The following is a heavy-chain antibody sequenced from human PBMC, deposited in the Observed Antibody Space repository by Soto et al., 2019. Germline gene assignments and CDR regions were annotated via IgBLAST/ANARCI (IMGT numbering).Heavy chain of an antibody. Sequence: TSETLSLTCTVSGGSISSSSYYWGWIRQPPGKGLEGIGSIYYSGSTYYNPSLKSRVTISVDTSKNQFSLKLSSVTAADTAVYYCARLGRATIRVGAFDIWGQGTMVTVSS. V-gene: IGHV4-39*01. J-gene: IGHJ3*02. CDR2: IYYSGST. CDR1: GGSISSSSYY. CDR3: ARLGRATIRVGAFDI. D-gene: IGHD5-12*01.